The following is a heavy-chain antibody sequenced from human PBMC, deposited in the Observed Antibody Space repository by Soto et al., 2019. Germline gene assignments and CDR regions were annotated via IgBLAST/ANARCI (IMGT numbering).Heavy chain of an antibody. CDR2: ISYDGSNK. D-gene: IGHD3-10*01. V-gene: IGHV3-30*18. Sequence: QVQLVESGGGVVQPGRSLRLSCAASGFTFSSYGMHGVRQAPGKGLEWVAVISYDGSNKYYADSVKGRFTISRDNSKNTLYMHMNSLRAEDTAVYYCAKDQIREVRGDINYYYGMDVWGQGTTVTVSS. CDR1: GFTFSSYG. CDR3: AKDQIREVRGDINYYYGMDV. J-gene: IGHJ6*02.